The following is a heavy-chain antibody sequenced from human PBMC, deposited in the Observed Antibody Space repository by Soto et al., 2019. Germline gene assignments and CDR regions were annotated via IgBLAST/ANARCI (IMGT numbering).Heavy chain of an antibody. V-gene: IGHV3-23*01. Sequence: GGSLRLSCAASGFTFSSTDMSWVRQAPGKGLEWVSAISGSGGSTYYADSVKGRFTISRDNSKNTLYLQMNSLRAEDTAVYYCAKAAGYSGYDSYFDYWGQGTLVTVSS. CDR3: AKAAGYSGYDSYFDY. J-gene: IGHJ4*02. CDR1: GFTFSSTD. D-gene: IGHD5-12*01. CDR2: ISGSGGST.